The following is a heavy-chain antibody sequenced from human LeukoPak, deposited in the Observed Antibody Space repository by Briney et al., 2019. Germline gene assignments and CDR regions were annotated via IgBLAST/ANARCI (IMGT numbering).Heavy chain of an antibody. D-gene: IGHD1-26*01. CDR1: GFTFSSYA. CDR3: AKPDGLESGTSNYAFHV. CDR2: IGGIVDNT. J-gene: IGHJ3*01. V-gene: IGHV3-23*01. Sequence: GGSLRLSCAASGFTFSSYAMSWVRQAPGRGLEWVSLIGGIVDNTHYADSVKGRFTISRDNYKSTLYLQIDSLRADDTAVYYCAKPDGLESGTSNYAFHVWAQGTMVTVSS.